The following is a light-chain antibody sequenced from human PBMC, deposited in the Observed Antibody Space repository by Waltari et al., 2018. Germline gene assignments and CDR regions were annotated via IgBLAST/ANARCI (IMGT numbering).Light chain of an antibody. V-gene: IGLV2-14*01. Sequence: QAALTQPASVSGSPGQSLTIPCAGTSSDIGIYNFVSWYQQHPGKAPKLMIYDVARWPSGVSHRFSGSKSGNTASLTISGLQAEDEADYYCAAYTSANTVVFGGGTKVTVL. J-gene: IGLJ2*01. CDR1: SSDIGIYNF. CDR3: AAYTSANTVV. CDR2: DVA.